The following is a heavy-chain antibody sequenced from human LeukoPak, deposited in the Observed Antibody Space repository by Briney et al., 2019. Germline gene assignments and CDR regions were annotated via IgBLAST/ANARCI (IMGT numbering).Heavy chain of an antibody. CDR3: ARQDGRALYYFDY. J-gene: IGHJ4*02. Sequence: GGSLRLSCKGSGYSFTSYWIGWVRQMPGKGLEWMGIIYPGDSDTRYSPSFQGQVTISADKSISTAYLQWSSPKASDTAMYYCARQDGRALYYFDYWGQGALVTVSS. V-gene: IGHV5-51*01. CDR2: IYPGDSDT. D-gene: IGHD5-24*01. CDR1: GYSFTSYW.